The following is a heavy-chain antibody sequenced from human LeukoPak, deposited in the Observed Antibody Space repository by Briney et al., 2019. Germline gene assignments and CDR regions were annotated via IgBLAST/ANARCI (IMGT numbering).Heavy chain of an antibody. CDR3: AELGITMIGGV. V-gene: IGHV3-48*03. CDR2: ISSSGSTI. J-gene: IGHJ6*04. D-gene: IGHD3-10*02. CDR1: GFTFSSYE. Sequence: GGSLRLSCAASGFTFSSYEMTWVRQAPGKGLEWVSHISSSGSTIYYADSVKGRFTISRDNAKNSLYLQMNSLRAEDTAVYYCAELGITMIGGVWGKGTTVTISS.